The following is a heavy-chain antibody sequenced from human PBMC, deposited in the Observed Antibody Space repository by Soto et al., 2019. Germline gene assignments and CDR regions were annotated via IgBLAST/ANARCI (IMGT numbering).Heavy chain of an antibody. CDR3: AKTESRTFDP. Sequence: SEPLSLTCAVSGASISSGGYSWSWIWQPPGKGLEWIGYIYHSGSTYYNPSLKSRLTISEDRSKNQFSLKLSSLSAADSAVYYFAKTESRTFDPWGQGTVVTVSS. D-gene: IGHD2-21*02. V-gene: IGHV4-30-2*01. J-gene: IGHJ5*01. CDR1: GASISSGGYS. CDR2: IYHSGST.